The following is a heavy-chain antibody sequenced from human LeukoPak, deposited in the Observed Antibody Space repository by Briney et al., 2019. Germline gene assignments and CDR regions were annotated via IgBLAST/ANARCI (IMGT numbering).Heavy chain of an antibody. J-gene: IGHJ4*02. V-gene: IGHV1-2*02. Sequence: VASVKVSCKASGYAFTGYYIHWVRQAPGQGLEWMGWINPNSGGTNYAQRFQGRVTMTRDTSISTAYMELSSLRSDDTAVYYCARSQWLIDASIDYWGQGTLVTVSS. CDR3: ARSQWLIDASIDY. CDR1: GYAFTGYY. D-gene: IGHD6-19*01. CDR2: INPNSGGT.